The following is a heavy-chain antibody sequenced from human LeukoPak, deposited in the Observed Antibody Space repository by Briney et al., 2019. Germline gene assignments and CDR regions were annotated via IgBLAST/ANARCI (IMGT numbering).Heavy chain of an antibody. Sequence: ASVKVSCKASGGTFSSYAISWVRQAPEQGLEWMGWISTYNGNTNYAQKLQGRVTMTTDTSTSTAYMELRSLRSDDTAVYYCARGGFGDLLSFFDYWGQGSLVTVSS. CDR1: GGTFSSYA. V-gene: IGHV1-18*01. D-gene: IGHD3-10*01. CDR3: ARGGFGDLLSFFDY. CDR2: ISTYNGNT. J-gene: IGHJ4*02.